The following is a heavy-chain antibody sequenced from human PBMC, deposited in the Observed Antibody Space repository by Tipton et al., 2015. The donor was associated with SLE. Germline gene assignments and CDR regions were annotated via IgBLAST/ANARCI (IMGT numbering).Heavy chain of an antibody. CDR1: GFTFSSYS. J-gene: IGHJ3*01. Sequence: SLRLSCAASGFTFSSYSMNWVRQAPGKGLEWVSSISSSSSYIYYADSVKGRFTISRDNAKNSLYLQMNSVGDEDTALYYCVRDRGIIGTTGHASDFWGQGTLVTVSS. CDR3: VRDRGIIGTTGHASDF. CDR2: ISSSSSYI. V-gene: IGHV3-21*04. D-gene: IGHD1-7*01.